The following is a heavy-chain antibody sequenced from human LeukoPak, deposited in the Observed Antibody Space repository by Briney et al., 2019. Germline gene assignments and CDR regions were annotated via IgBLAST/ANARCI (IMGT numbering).Heavy chain of an antibody. CDR3: AKGDSSNSSFDY. Sequence: GGSLRLSCAASGFTFSSYSMNWVRQAPGKGLEWVSSISSSSSYIYYADSVKGRFTISRDNAKNSLYLQMNSLRAEDMALYYCAKGDSSNSSFDYWGQGTLVPVSS. V-gene: IGHV3-21*04. J-gene: IGHJ4*02. CDR2: ISSSSSYI. CDR1: GFTFSSYS. D-gene: IGHD4-11*01.